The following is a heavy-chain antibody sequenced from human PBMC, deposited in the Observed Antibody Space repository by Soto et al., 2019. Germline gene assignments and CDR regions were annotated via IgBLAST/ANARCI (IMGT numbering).Heavy chain of an antibody. CDR2: DYHSGST. CDR3: ARTSISVTRFDY. J-gene: IGHJ4*02. D-gene: IGHD1-20*01. CDR1: GGSISTSNC. Sequence: QVQLQESGPGLVKPSGTLSLTCAVSGGSISTSNCWSWVRQPPGERLEWIGTDYHSGSTNYNPSLNRRVAKSIDKTKPQFPLKLNSLTAAGTALYYCARTSISVTRFDYWGQGSLVTVS. V-gene: IGHV4-4*02.